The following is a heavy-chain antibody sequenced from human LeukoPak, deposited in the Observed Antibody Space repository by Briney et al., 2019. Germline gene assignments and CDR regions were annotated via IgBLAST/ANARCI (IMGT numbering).Heavy chain of an antibody. D-gene: IGHD6-13*01. CDR2: IYPGDSDT. CDR1: GYSFISNW. V-gene: IGHV5-51*01. CDR3: TRHDSSSWYDY. Sequence: GESLKISCKGSGYSFISNWIGWVRQMPGKGLGCMGIIYPGDSDTRYSPSFQGQVTISADKPISTAYLQWSSLKTSDTAMYYCTRHDSSSWYDYWGQGTLVTVSS. J-gene: IGHJ4*02.